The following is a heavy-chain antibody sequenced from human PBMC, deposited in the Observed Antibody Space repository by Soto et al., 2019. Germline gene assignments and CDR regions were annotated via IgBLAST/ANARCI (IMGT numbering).Heavy chain of an antibody. Sequence: SVKVSCXASGGTFSSYAISWVRQAPGQGLEWMGGIIPIFGTANYAQKFQGRVTITADESTSTAYMELSSLRSEDTAVYYCVRVPIFGVVERPWFDPWGQGTLVTVSS. J-gene: IGHJ5*02. CDR1: GGTFSSYA. CDR2: IIPIFGTA. V-gene: IGHV1-69*13. D-gene: IGHD3-3*01. CDR3: VRVPIFGVVERPWFDP.